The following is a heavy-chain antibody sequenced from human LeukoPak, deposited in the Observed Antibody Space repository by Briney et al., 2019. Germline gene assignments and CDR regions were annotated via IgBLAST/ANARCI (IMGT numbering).Heavy chain of an antibody. Sequence: QPGGSLRLSGAAPGLTLSSYWMSWVRQAPGKGLEWVANIKQDGSEKYYVDSVKGRLTISRDNAKNSLYLQMNSLRADDTAVYYCARVLRFLEWLYDYWGQGTLVTVSS. CDR1: GLTLSSYW. CDR2: IKQDGSEK. J-gene: IGHJ4*02. CDR3: ARVLRFLEWLYDY. V-gene: IGHV3-7*01. D-gene: IGHD3-3*01.